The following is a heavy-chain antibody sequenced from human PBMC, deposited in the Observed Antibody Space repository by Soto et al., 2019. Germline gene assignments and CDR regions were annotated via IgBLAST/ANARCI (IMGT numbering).Heavy chain of an antibody. Sequence: VQLVQSGAEVKKPGASVKVSCKASGYTFTSYDINWVRQATGQGLGWMGWMNHNSGNTGYAQKLQGRVTMTRNTSISTAYMELSSLRSEDTAVYYCASSSSWSKGDYWGQGTLVTVSS. CDR1: GYTFTSYD. D-gene: IGHD6-13*01. CDR3: ASSSSWSKGDY. CDR2: MNHNSGNT. J-gene: IGHJ4*02. V-gene: IGHV1-8*01.